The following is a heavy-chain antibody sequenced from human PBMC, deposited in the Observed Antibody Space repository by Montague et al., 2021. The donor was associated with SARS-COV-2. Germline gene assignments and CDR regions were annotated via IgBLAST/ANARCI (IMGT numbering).Heavy chain of an antibody. V-gene: IGHV2-70*01. CDR2: LDWDDDK. D-gene: IGHD3-10*01. CDR3: ARIRVVRGVIWFYGMDV. CDR1: GFSLSTSGMC. J-gene: IGHJ6*02. Sequence: PALVKPTQTLTLTCTFSGFSLSTSGMCVSWIRQPPGKALEWLALLDWDDDKYYSTSLKTRLPISKDTSKNQVVLTMTNMDPVDTATYYCARIRVVRGVIWFYGMDVWGQGTTVTVSS.